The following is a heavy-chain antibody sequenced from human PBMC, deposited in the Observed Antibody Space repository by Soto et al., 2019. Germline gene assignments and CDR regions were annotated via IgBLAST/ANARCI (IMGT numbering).Heavy chain of an antibody. CDR2: ISAYNGNT. Sequence: ASLKVSCKSSGYPFTSYVISWVRQAPGQGLEWMGWISAYNGNTNYAQKLQGRVTMTTDTSTSTAYMELRSLRSDDTAVYYCARDLRVLVPAAIGWEFDYWGQGTLVTVSS. V-gene: IGHV1-18*01. CDR3: ARDLRVLVPAAIGWEFDY. D-gene: IGHD2-2*01. J-gene: IGHJ4*02. CDR1: GYPFTSYV.